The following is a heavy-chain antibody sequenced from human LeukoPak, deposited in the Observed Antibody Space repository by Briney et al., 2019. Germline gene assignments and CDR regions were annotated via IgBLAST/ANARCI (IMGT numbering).Heavy chain of an antibody. CDR3: ARVMITVTTFKTYSYGMDV. CDR2: INHSGST. D-gene: IGHD4-17*01. J-gene: IGHJ6*02. CDR1: GGSFSGSY. V-gene: IGHV4-34*01. Sequence: PSETLSLTCAVYGGSFSGSYWTWIRQPPGKGLEWIGEINHSGSTNYNPSLKSRVTISLDTSKNQFSLRLSSVTAADTAVYYCARVMITVTTFKTYSYGMDVWGQGTTVTVSS.